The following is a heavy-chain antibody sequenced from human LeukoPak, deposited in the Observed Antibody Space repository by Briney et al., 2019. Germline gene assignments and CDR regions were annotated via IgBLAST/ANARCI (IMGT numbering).Heavy chain of an antibody. Sequence: SETPSLTCAVYGGSFSGYYWSWIRQPPGKGLEWIGEINYSGSTNYNPSLKSRVTISVDTSKNQFSLKLSSVTAADTAVYYCASLDSRSTRFDPWGQGTLVTVSS. CDR2: INYSGST. J-gene: IGHJ5*02. CDR3: ASLDSRSTRFDP. CDR1: GGSFSGYY. V-gene: IGHV4-34*01. D-gene: IGHD2-2*01.